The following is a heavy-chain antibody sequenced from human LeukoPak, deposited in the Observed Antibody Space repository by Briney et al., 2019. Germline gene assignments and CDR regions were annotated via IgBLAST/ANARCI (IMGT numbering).Heavy chain of an antibody. D-gene: IGHD2-8*01. CDR1: GYSISSGYY. V-gene: IGHV4-38-2*01. CDR2: IYHRGST. CDR3: ARLRGMEFDY. Sequence: PSETLSLTRAVSGYSISSGYYWGWTRQPPGKGLEWIESIYHRGSTYCNPSLKSGVTISLDTSKNQFSLKLSSVTAADTAVYYCARLRGMEFDYWGQGTLVTVSS. J-gene: IGHJ4*02.